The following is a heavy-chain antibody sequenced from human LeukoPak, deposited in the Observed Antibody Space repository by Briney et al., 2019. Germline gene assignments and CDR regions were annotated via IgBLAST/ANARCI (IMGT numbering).Heavy chain of an antibody. Sequence: SVKVSCKASGGTFSGYDISWVRQAPGQGLEWMGGIIPIFGTANYAQKFQGRVTITRDTSTSTAYMELSSLRSEDTAVYYCARVNCGVGDYYYAYMDVWGKGTTVTASS. V-gene: IGHV1-69*06. J-gene: IGHJ6*03. D-gene: IGHD3-3*01. CDR2: IIPIFGTA. CDR1: GGTFSGYD. CDR3: ARVNCGVGDYYYAYMDV.